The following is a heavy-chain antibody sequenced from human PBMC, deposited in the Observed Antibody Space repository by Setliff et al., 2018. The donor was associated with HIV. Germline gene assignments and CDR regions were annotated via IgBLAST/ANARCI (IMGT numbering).Heavy chain of an antibody. CDR3: ARGFDYAQRPPLYYFDY. CDR1: GGSINSGGYS. J-gene: IGHJ4*02. D-gene: IGHD2-2*01. V-gene: IGHV4-30-2*01. Sequence: SETLSLTCAVSGGSINSGGYSWSWIRQPPGKGLEWIGYIYTSGSTNYNPSLKSRVTISVDTSKNQFSLKLSSVTAADTAVYYCARGFDYAQRPPLYYFDYWGQGTLGTVS. CDR2: IYTSGST.